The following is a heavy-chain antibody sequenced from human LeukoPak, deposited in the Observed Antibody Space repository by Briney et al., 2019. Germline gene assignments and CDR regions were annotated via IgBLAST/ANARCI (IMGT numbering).Heavy chain of an antibody. Sequence: GGSLRLSCAASGFTFSSYAMSWVRQAPGKGLEWVSSISSSSSYIYYADSVKGRFTISRDNAKNSLYLQMNSLRAEDTAVYYCASDGDYVTPNYWGQGTLVTVSS. CDR1: GFTFSSYA. J-gene: IGHJ4*02. V-gene: IGHV3-21*01. D-gene: IGHD4-17*01. CDR3: ASDGDYVTPNY. CDR2: ISSSSSYI.